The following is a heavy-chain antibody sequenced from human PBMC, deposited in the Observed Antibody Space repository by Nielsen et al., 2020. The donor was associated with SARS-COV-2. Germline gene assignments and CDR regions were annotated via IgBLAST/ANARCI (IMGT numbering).Heavy chain of an antibody. Sequence: GGSLRLSCAASGFTFSSYDMHWVRQATGKGLEWVSAIGTAGDTYYPGSVKGRFTISRDDSENTLYLLMNSLRVEDTAVYFCARDFSGSLWGQGTLVAVSS. CDR1: GFTFSSYD. CDR2: IGTAGDT. J-gene: IGHJ4*02. V-gene: IGHV3-13*01. D-gene: IGHD1-26*01. CDR3: ARDFSGSL.